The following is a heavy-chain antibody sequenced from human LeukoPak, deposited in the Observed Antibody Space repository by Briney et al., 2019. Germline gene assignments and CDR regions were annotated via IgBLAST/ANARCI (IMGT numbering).Heavy chain of an antibody. D-gene: IGHD6-19*01. CDR1: GGSISSYY. Sequence: SETLSLTCSVSGGSISSYYWSWIRQPPGKGLEWIGYIYYSGSTNYNPSLKSRVTISVDTSKNQFSLRLTSVTAADTAVYYCARDLRLRNYYYYYMDVWGKGTTVTVSS. CDR3: ARDLRLRNYYYYYMDV. V-gene: IGHV4-59*01. CDR2: IYYSGST. J-gene: IGHJ6*03.